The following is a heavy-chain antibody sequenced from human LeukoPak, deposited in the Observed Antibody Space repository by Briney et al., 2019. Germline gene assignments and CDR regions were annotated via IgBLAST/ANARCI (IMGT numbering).Heavy chain of an antibody. V-gene: IGHV3-30*18. D-gene: IGHD3-22*01. CDR1: GFTFSSYG. J-gene: IGHJ6*02. CDR2: ISYDGSNK. Sequence: GRSLRLSCAASGFTFSSYGMHWVRQAPGKGLEWVAVISYDGSNKYYEDSVKGRFTISRDNSKNTLYLQMNSLRAEDTAVYYCAKEGYYYDSSGYNYYYGMDVWGQGTTVTVSS. CDR3: AKEGYYYDSSGYNYYYGMDV.